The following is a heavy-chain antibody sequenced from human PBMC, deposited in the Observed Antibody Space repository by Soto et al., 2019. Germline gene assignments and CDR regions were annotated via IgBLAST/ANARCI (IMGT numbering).Heavy chain of an antibody. CDR2: IYYSGST. CDR1: GGSVSSGSYY. D-gene: IGHD3-10*01. CDR3: ARESYYGSGSYYWFDP. Sequence: QVQLQESGPGLVKPSETLSLTCTVSGGSVSSGSYYWSWIRQPPGKGLEWIGYIYYSGSTNYNPSLKSRVTISVDTSKNQCSLKLSSVTAADTAVYYCARESYYGSGSYYWFDPWGQGTLVTVSS. J-gene: IGHJ5*02. V-gene: IGHV4-61*01.